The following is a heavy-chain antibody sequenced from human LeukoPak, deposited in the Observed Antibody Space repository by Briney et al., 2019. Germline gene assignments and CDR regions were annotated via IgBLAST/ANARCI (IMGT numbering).Heavy chain of an antibody. CDR2: ISSSSSTI. D-gene: IGHD2-15*01. J-gene: IGHJ4*02. CDR1: GFTFSSYS. V-gene: IGHV3-48*01. Sequence: GGSLRLSCAASGFTFSSYSMIWVRQAPGKGLEGVSYISSSSSTIYYADSVKDRFTISRDNAKNTLYLQMNSLRAEDTAVYYCASSYCSGGSCYPLGPRSDYWGQGTLVTVSS. CDR3: ASSYCSGGSCYPLGPRSDY.